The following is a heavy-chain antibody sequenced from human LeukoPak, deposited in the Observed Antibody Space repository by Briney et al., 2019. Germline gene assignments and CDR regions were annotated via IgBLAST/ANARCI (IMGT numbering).Heavy chain of an antibody. CDR3: AGRIWRAAEIDY. Sequence: PGGSLRLXCAASGFTFSRYWMSWVRPAPGKGLEWVANIKQDGSEKYYVDSVKGRFTISRDNAKNSLYLQMNSLRAEDTAVYYCAGRIWRAAEIDYWGQGTLVTVSS. V-gene: IGHV3-7*01. J-gene: IGHJ4*02. CDR2: IKQDGSEK. CDR1: GFTFSRYW. D-gene: IGHD2-15*01.